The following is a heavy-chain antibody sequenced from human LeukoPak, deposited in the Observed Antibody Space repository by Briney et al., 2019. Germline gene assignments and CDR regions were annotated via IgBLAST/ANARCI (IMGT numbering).Heavy chain of an antibody. J-gene: IGHJ4*02. V-gene: IGHV1-18*01. CDR1: GYTFTSYG. CDR3: ARTPASRYSSGWFEDDY. D-gene: IGHD6-19*01. Sequence: GASVKVSCKASGYTFTSYGISWGRQAPGQGLEWMGWISAYNGNTNYAQKLQGRVTMTTDTSTSTAYMELRSLRSDDTAVYYCARTPASRYSSGWFEDDYWGQGTLVTVSS. CDR2: ISAYNGNT.